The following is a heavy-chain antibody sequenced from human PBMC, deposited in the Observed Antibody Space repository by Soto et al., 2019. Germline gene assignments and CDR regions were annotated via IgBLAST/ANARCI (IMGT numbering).Heavy chain of an antibody. J-gene: IGHJ4*02. Sequence: GSLRLSCAASGFTVSSNYMSWVRQAPGKGLEWVSVIYSGGSTYYADSVKGRFTISRDNSKNTLYLQMNSLRAEDTAVYYCARDAVATIGTFDYWGQGTLVTVSS. D-gene: IGHD5-12*01. V-gene: IGHV3-66*01. CDR1: GFTVSSNY. CDR2: IYSGGST. CDR3: ARDAVATIGTFDY.